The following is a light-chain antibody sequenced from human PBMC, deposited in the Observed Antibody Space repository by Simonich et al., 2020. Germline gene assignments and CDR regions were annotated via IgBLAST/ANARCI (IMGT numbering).Light chain of an antibody. CDR3: QQYYSTPLT. Sequence: IVMTQSPDSLAVSLGERATINRKSSQSVLYSSNNKNYLAWYQQKPGQRPKLLIYWASTRESGVPDRFSGSGSGTDFTLTISSLQAEDVAVYYCQQYYSTPLTFGGGTKVEIK. CDR1: QSVLYSSNNKNY. V-gene: IGKV4-1*01. CDR2: WAS. J-gene: IGKJ4*01.